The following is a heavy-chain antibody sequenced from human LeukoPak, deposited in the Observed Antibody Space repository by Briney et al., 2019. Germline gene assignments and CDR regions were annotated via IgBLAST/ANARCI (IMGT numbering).Heavy chain of an antibody. Sequence: GASVKVSCKASGGTFSSYTISWVRQAPGQGLEWMGRIIPILGIANYAQKFQGRVTITADKSTSTAYMELSSLRSEDTAVYYCARDPPYSSSRFGPTEYFQHWGQGTLVTVSS. J-gene: IGHJ1*01. CDR1: GGTFSSYT. CDR3: ARDPPYSSSRFGPTEYFQH. D-gene: IGHD6-13*01. V-gene: IGHV1-69*04. CDR2: IIPILGIA.